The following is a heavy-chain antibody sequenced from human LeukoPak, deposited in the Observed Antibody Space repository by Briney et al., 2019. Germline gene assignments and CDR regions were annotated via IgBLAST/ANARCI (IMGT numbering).Heavy chain of an antibody. CDR3: AKDSQWGKVGTKGGYFDY. J-gene: IGHJ4*02. CDR2: ISGSGGST. CDR1: GFTFSSYA. D-gene: IGHD1-26*01. Sequence: QSGGSLRLSCAASGFTFSSYAMSWVRQAPGKGLEWVSAISGSGGSTYYADSVKGRFTISRDNSKNTLYLQMNSLRAEDTAVYYCAKDSQWGKVGTKGGYFDYWGQGTLVTVSS. V-gene: IGHV3-23*01.